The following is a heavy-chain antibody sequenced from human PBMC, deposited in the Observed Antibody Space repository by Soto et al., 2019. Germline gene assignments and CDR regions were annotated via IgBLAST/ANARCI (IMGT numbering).Heavy chain of an antibody. Sequence: SVKVSCKASGGTFSSYAISWVRQAHGQGLEWMGGIIPIFGTANYAQKFQGRVTITADESTSTAYMELSSLRSEDTAVYYCARDRCDFWSGYGNYFDYWGQGTLVTVSS. CDR3: ARDRCDFWSGYGNYFDY. D-gene: IGHD3-3*01. V-gene: IGHV1-69*13. J-gene: IGHJ4*02. CDR2: IIPIFGTA. CDR1: GGTFSSYA.